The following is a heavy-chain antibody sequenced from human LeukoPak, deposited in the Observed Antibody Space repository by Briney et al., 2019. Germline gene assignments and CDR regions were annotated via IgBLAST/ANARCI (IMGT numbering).Heavy chain of an antibody. D-gene: IGHD1-26*01. Sequence: ASVKVSCKASGYTFTSYYMHWDRQAPGQGLEWMGIINPSGVSTSYAQKFQGRVTMTGDTSTSIVYMELSSLRSEDTAVYYCAREPRVSGMGFLEYSNYFDYWGQGTLVTVSS. CDR1: GYTFTSYY. V-gene: IGHV1-46*01. CDR2: INPSGVST. CDR3: AREPRVSGMGFLEYSNYFDY. J-gene: IGHJ4*02.